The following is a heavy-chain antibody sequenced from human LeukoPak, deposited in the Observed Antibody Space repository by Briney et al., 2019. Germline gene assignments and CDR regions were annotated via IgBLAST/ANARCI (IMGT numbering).Heavy chain of an antibody. Sequence: SETLSLTCTVSGGSISSSSYYWGGIRQPPGKGLEWIGSIYYSGSTYYNPSLKSRVTISVDTSKNQFSLKLSSVTAADTAVYYCGRRDPYCSGGSCYFDYWGQGTLVTVSS. CDR3: GRRDPYCSGGSCYFDY. V-gene: IGHV4-39*01. CDR1: GGSISSSSYY. CDR2: IYYSGST. J-gene: IGHJ4*02. D-gene: IGHD2-15*01.